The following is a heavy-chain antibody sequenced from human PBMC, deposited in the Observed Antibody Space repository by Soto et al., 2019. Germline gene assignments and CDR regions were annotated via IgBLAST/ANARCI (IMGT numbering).Heavy chain of an antibody. Sequence: TGGSLRLSCAASGFTFRSYAMHWVRQAPGKRLEYVSAISSNGGSTYYANSVKGRFTISRDNSKNTLYLQMGSLRAEDMAVYYCARDRYSTDYWGQGTLVTVSS. J-gene: IGHJ4*02. V-gene: IGHV3-64*01. CDR3: ARDRYSTDY. CDR1: GFTFRSYA. CDR2: ISSNGGST. D-gene: IGHD1-1*01.